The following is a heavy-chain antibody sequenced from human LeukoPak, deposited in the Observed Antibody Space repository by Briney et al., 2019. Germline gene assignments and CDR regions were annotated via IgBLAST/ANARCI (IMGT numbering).Heavy chain of an antibody. V-gene: IGHV4-34*01. Sequence: SETLSLTCAVYGGSFSGYYWSWIRQPPGKGLEWIGEINHSGSTNYNPSLKSRVTISVDTSKNQFSLKLSSVTAADTAVYYCARSKVRGVWDYWGQGTLVTVSS. CDR1: GGSFSGYY. CDR2: INHSGST. CDR3: ARSKVRGVWDY. D-gene: IGHD3-10*01. J-gene: IGHJ4*02.